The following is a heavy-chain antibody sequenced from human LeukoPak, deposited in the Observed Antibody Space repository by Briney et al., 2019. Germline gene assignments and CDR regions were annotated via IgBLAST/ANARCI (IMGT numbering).Heavy chain of an antibody. D-gene: IGHD5-18*01. J-gene: IGHJ4*02. CDR3: ARQDTAMVEFDY. CDR1: GYTFTSYG. Sequence: ASVKVSCEASGYTFTSYGISWVRQAPGQGLEWMGWISAYNGNTNYAQKLQGRVTMTTDTSTSTAYMELRSLRSDDTAVYHCARQDTAMVEFDYWGQGTLVTVSS. CDR2: ISAYNGNT. V-gene: IGHV1-18*01.